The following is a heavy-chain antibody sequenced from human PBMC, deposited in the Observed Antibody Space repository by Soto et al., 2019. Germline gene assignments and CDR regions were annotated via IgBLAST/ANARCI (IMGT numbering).Heavy chain of an antibody. CDR2: IYNSGNT. CDR1: GGSISDGAYY. Sequence: QVQLQESGPGLVKPSQTLSLTCTVSGGSISDGAYYWSWIRQPPGKGLEWIGHIYNSGNTYNNPSLKRRLTLSAYTPKHQFSLNLNSVTAADTAVYYCASGLSGDKVDQWGQGTLVTVSS. CDR3: ASGLSGDKVDQ. V-gene: IGHV4-30-4*01. D-gene: IGHD2-21*01. J-gene: IGHJ4*02.